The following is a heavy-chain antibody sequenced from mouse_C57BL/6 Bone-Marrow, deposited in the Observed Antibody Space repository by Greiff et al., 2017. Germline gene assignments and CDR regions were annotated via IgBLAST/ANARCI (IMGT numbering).Heavy chain of an antibody. CDR2: ISYDGSN. J-gene: IGHJ2*01. CDR1: GYSITSGYY. Sequence: DVHLVESGPGLVKPSQSLSLTCSVTGYSITSGYYWNWIRQFPGNKLEWMGYISYDGSNNYNPSLKNRISITRDTSKNQFFLKLNSVTTEDTATYYCARGDGYFLFDYWRQGTTLTVSS. D-gene: IGHD2-3*01. V-gene: IGHV3-6*01. CDR3: ARGDGYFLFDY.